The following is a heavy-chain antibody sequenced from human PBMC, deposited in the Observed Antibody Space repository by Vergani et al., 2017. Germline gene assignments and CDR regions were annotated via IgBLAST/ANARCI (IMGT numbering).Heavy chain of an antibody. V-gene: IGHV1-2*02. Sequence: QVQLVQSGAEVKKPGASVKVSCKASGYTFTGYYMHWVRQAPGQGLEWMGWINPNSGGTNYAQKFQGRVTMTRDTSISTAYMELRSLRSDDTAVYYCARDKNDYGDLGRAFDIWGQGTMVTVSS. J-gene: IGHJ3*02. D-gene: IGHD4-17*01. CDR1: GYTFTGYY. CDR3: ARDKNDYGDLGRAFDI. CDR2: INPNSGGT.